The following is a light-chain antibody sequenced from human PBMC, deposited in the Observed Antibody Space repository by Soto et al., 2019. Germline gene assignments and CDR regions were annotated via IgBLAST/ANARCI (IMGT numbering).Light chain of an antibody. CDR1: QSITTN. Sequence: EIVMTQSPATLSVSPGERATLSCRASQSITTNLVWYQQKAGQAPRLLIYGASTRATGIPARFSGSGSGTDFSLTISRLEPEDFAVYYCHQYDNAPQTYGQGTKVDIK. CDR2: GAS. J-gene: IGKJ2*01. CDR3: HQYDNAPQT. V-gene: IGKV3-15*01.